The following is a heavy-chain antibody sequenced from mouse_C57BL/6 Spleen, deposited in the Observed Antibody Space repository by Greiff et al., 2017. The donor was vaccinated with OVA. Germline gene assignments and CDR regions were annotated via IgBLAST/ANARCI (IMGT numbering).Heavy chain of an antibody. Sequence: EVQRVESGGGLVKPGGSLKLSCAASGFTFSDYGMHWVRQAPEKGLEWVAYISSGSSTIYYADTVKGRFTISRDNAKNTLFLQMTSLRSEDTAMYYCARPSWSNYWAWFACWGQGTLVTVSA. J-gene: IGHJ3*01. V-gene: IGHV5-17*01. CDR3: ARPSWSNYWAWFAC. CDR2: ISSGSSTI. D-gene: IGHD2-5*01. CDR1: GFTFSDYG.